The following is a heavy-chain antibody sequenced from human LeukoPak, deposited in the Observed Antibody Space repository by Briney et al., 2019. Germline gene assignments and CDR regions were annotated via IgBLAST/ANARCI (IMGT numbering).Heavy chain of an antibody. CDR2: ICPGDSDT. Sequence: GESLKISCKGSGYSFTSYWIGWVRQMPGKGLEWMGIICPGDSDTRYSPSFQGQVTISADKSISTAYLQWSSLKASDTAMYYCARHPSLFYCSSTSCYLNWFDPWGQGTLVTVSS. J-gene: IGHJ5*02. CDR1: GYSFTSYW. D-gene: IGHD2-2*01. CDR3: ARHPSLFYCSSTSCYLNWFDP. V-gene: IGHV5-51*01.